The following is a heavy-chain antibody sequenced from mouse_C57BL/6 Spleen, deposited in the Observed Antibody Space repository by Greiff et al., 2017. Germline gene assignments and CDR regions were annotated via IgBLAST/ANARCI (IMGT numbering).Heavy chain of an antibody. Sequence: QVQLKESGAELVKPGASVKMSCKASGYTFTSYWITWVKQRPGQGLEWIGDIYPGSGSTNYNEKFKGKATLTVDTSSSTAYMQLSSLTSEDSAVYYGARLGLYYDYDGDYFDYWGQGTTLTVSS. CDR1: GYTFTSYW. CDR3: ARLGLYYDYDGDYFDY. J-gene: IGHJ2*01. V-gene: IGHV1-55*01. D-gene: IGHD2-4*01. CDR2: IYPGSGST.